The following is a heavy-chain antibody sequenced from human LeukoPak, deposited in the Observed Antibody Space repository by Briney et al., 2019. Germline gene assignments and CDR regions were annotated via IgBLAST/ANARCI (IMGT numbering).Heavy chain of an antibody. CDR1: GFTFSSYL. J-gene: IGHJ4*02. V-gene: IGHV3-7*05. Sequence: PGGSLRLSCAASGFTFSSYLMSWVRQAPGKGLEWVANIKEDGSEKNYVDSVKGRFTISRDNAKNSLYLQMNSLRAEDTAVYYCARGGGRHVEYWGQGNLVTVSS. CDR3: ARGGGRHVEY. CDR2: IKEDGSEK. D-gene: IGHD2/OR15-2a*01.